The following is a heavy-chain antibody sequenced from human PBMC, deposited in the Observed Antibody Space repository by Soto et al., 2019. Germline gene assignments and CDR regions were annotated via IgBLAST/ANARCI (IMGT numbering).Heavy chain of an antibody. CDR3: ARVVIVATSYYFDY. CDR2: IRKKANSYTT. CDR1: GFTFSDHY. V-gene: IGHV3-72*01. D-gene: IGHD5-12*01. Sequence: EVQLVESGGGLVQPGGSLRLSCAASGFTFSDHYMDWVRQPPGKGLEWVGRIRKKANSYTTEYAASVKGRFTISRDDSKNSLYLQMNSLKTEDTAVYYCARVVIVATSYYFDYLGQGTLVNVSS. J-gene: IGHJ4*02.